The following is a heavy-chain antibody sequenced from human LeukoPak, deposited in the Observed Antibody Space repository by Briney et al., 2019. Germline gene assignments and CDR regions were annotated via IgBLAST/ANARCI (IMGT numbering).Heavy chain of an antibody. Sequence: GGSLRHSCAASGFTVSSNYMSWVRQAPGKGLEWVSVIYSGGSTYYADSVKGRFTISRDNSKNTLYLQMNSLRAEDTAVYYCARSDGYSPYYFDYWGQGTLVTVSS. CDR2: IYSGGST. CDR3: ARSDGYSPYYFDY. J-gene: IGHJ4*02. CDR1: GFTVSSNY. V-gene: IGHV3-53*01. D-gene: IGHD5-24*01.